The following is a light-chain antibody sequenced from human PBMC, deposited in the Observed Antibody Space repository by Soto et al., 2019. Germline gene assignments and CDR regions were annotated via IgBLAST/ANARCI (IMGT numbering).Light chain of an antibody. J-gene: IGKJ4*01. V-gene: IGKV1-9*01. CDR1: QGISSF. CDR2: GAS. Sequence: DIQLTQSPSFLSASVGDRITITCRASQGISSFLAWYQQKPGKAPKLLIYGASTLQSGVPSRFSGSGSGTEFTLIISSLQPEDFASCYCQQLNTYPLTFGGGTKVEIK. CDR3: QQLNTYPLT.